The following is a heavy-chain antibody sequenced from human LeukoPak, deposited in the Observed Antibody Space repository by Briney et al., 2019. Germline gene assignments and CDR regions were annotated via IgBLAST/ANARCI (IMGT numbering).Heavy chain of an antibody. Sequence: SVTVSCAASGGTFNSYAISWVRQAPGQGLEWMGGIIPIFGTANYAQTFQGRVTITADESTSTAYMELSSLRSEDTAVYYCARDGPHSGSYYGYFQPWGQGTLVTVSS. J-gene: IGHJ1*01. CDR3: ARDGPHSGSYYGYFQP. CDR2: IIPIFGTA. D-gene: IGHD1-26*01. V-gene: IGHV1-69*01. CDR1: GGTFNSYA.